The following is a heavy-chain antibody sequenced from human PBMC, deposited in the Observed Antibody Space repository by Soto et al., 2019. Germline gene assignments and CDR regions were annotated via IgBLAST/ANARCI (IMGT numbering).Heavy chain of an antibody. J-gene: IGHJ4*02. V-gene: IGHV3-23*01. CDR1: GFTFSSYA. CDR3: AKSKVVVAATPHFDY. D-gene: IGHD2-15*01. CDR2: ISGSGGST. Sequence: GGSLRLSCAASGFTFSSYAMSWVRQAPGRGLEWVSAISGSGGSTYYADSVKGRFTISRDNSKNTLYLQMNSLRAEDTAVYYCAKSKVVVAATPHFDYWGQGTLVTVSS.